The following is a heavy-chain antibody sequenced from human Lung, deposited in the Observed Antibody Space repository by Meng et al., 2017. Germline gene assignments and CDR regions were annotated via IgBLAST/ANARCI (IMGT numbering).Heavy chain of an antibody. J-gene: IGHJ6*02. Sequence: GESLKISCVASGFDFRSYVMHWVRQAPGQGLDWVALISHDGNKKNYTDSVKGRFTISRDNSKNTFYLQINSLRAEDTAVYYCAREYFDFLTGRSPYFYYGLDVWGQGTTVTVSS. D-gene: IGHD3-9*01. CDR2: ISHDGNKK. CDR3: AREYFDFLTGRSPYFYYGLDV. V-gene: IGHV3-30*03. CDR1: GFDFRSYV.